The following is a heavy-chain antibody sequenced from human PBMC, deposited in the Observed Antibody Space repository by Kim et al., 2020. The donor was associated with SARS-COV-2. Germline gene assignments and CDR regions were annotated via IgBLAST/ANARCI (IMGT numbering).Heavy chain of an antibody. D-gene: IGHD5-12*01. J-gene: IGHJ4*02. V-gene: IGHV3-21*01. CDR1: GFTFSSYS. CDR2: ISSSSSYI. Sequence: GVSLRLSCAASGFTFSSYSMNWVRQAPGKGLEWVSSISSSSSYIYYADSVKGRFTISRDNAKNSLYLQMNSLRAEDTAVYYCAREIVEMATNGDDYWGQGTLVTVSS. CDR3: AREIVEMATNGDDY.